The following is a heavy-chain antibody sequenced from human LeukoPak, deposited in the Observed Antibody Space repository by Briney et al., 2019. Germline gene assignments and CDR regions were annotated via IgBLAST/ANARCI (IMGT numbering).Heavy chain of an antibody. CDR2: ISWNSGSI. V-gene: IGHV3-9*01. D-gene: IGHD3-10*01. CDR1: GFTFDGYA. J-gene: IGHJ4*02. CDR3: AKAYGSGSYYAYFDY. Sequence: GGSLRLSCAASGFTFDGYAMHWVRQAPGKGLEWVSGISWNSGSIGYADSVKGRFTISRDNAKNSLYLQMNSLRAEDTALYYCAKAYGSGSYYAYFDYWGQGTLVTVSS.